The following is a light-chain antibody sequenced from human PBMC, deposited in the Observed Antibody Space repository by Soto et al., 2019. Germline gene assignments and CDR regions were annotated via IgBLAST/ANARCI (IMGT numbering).Light chain of an antibody. CDR1: NPNVGTNP. CDR3: ATWDDNVYV. J-gene: IGLJ1*01. V-gene: IGLV1-44*01. Sequence: QSVLTQPPSASGTPGQTVTISCSISNPNVGTNPVAWYQQLPGTAPKLLIYTNSQRPLGVPVRFSGSKSGTSASLAISGLQSEDEGDYYCATWDDNVYVFGTGTKVTVL. CDR2: TNS.